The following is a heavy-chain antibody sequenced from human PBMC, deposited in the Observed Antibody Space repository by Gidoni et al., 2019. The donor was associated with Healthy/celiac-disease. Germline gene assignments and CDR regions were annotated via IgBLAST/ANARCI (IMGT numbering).Heavy chain of an antibody. CDR3: ARDSPLYCSSTSCYWTPSHDAFDI. Sequence: QVQLVQSGAEVKKPGASVKVSCKASGYTFTSYGISWVRPAPGQGLEWMGWISAYNGNTNYAQKLQGRVTMTTDTSTSTAYMELRSLRSDDTAVYYCARDSPLYCSSTSCYWTPSHDAFDIWGQGTMVTVSS. V-gene: IGHV1-18*01. J-gene: IGHJ3*02. CDR1: GYTFTSYG. D-gene: IGHD2-2*01. CDR2: ISAYNGNT.